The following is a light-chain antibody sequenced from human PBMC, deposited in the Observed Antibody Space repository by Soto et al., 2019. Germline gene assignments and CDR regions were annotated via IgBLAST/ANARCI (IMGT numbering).Light chain of an antibody. V-gene: IGKV1-5*01. CDR2: EVS. CDR3: QHYNNYVT. CDR1: QSISRW. J-gene: IGKJ2*01. Sequence: DIQMTQSPSTLSASVGDRVTITCRASQSISRWLAWYQQKPGTAPKLLISEVSSVESGVPSRFSGSGSGTESTLTISILHPDDFASYYCQHYNNYVTFGQGTKLEIQ.